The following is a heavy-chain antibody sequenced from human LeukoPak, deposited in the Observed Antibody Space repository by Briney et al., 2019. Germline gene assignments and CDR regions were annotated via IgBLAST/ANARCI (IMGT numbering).Heavy chain of an antibody. Sequence: ASVKVSCKASGCPFTNYAYHWVRQAPGQRLEWMGWINAGNGNTKYSQKFQGRVTITRDTSASTAYMELSSLRSEDTAVYYCARVIAAAGRYYYYYGMDVWGQGTTVTVSS. CDR1: GCPFTNYA. V-gene: IGHV1-3*01. J-gene: IGHJ6*02. CDR2: INAGNGNT. CDR3: ARVIAAAGRYYYYYGMDV. D-gene: IGHD6-13*01.